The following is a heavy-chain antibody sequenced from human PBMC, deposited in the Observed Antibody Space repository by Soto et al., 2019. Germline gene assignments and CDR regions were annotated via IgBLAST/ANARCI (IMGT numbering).Heavy chain of an antibody. V-gene: IGHV4-59*08. CDR1: GGSIDTYY. D-gene: IGHD3-22*01. CDR3: ARLGGYYQSLDT. CDR2: IYYSGST. J-gene: IGHJ5*02. Sequence: SVTLSLTCTISGGSIDTYYWSWSRQPPGKGLQWIGYIYYSGSTTYSPSLKSRVTISVDRSKNQFSLKLTSVTAADTVVYYCARLGGYYQSLDTWGQGTLVTVS.